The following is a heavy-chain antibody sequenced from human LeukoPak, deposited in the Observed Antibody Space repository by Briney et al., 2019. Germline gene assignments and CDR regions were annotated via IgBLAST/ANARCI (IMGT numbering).Heavy chain of an antibody. CDR2: INPNSGGT. V-gene: IGHV1-2*02. CDR1: GYTFTGYY. D-gene: IGHD3-9*01. J-gene: IGHJ4*02. CDR3: AAPLGRYFDWKDRSGL. Sequence: GTSVKVSCKASGYTFTGYYMHWVRQAPGQGLEWMGWINPNSGGTNYAQKFQGRVTMTRDTSISTAYMELSRLRSDDTAVYYCAAPLGRYFDWKDRSGLWGQGTLVTVSS.